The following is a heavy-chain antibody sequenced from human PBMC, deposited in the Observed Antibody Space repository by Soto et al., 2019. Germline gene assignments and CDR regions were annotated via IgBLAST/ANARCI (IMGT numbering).Heavy chain of an antibody. CDR3: ARTPSPYYYDSSGYYNAFDI. CDR1: GYTLTELS. Sequence: ASVKVSCKVSGYTLTELSMHWVRQAPGQGLEWMGGIIPIFGTANYAQKFQGRVTITADESTSTAYMELSSLRSEDTAVYYCARTPSPYYYDSSGYYNAFDIWGQGTMVTVSS. D-gene: IGHD3-22*01. V-gene: IGHV1-69*13. J-gene: IGHJ3*02. CDR2: IIPIFGTA.